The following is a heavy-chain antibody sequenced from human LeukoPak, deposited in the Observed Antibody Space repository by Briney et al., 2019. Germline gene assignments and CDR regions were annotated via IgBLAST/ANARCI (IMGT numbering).Heavy chain of an antibody. CDR1: GGSISTYY. J-gene: IGHJ4*02. CDR3: ATTTHDYGEFFDY. Sequence: SETLSLTCTVSGGSISTYYWSWIRQPAGQGLEWIGRFYTSGSTNYNPSLKSRVTMSVDTSKNQFSLKLSSVTAADTAVYYCATTTHDYGEFFDYWGQGTLVTVSS. D-gene: IGHD4-17*01. CDR2: FYTSGST. V-gene: IGHV4-4*07.